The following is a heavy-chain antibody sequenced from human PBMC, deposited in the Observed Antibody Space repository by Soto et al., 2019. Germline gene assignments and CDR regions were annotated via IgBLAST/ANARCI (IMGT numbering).Heavy chain of an antibody. D-gene: IGHD1-20*01. J-gene: IGHJ4*02. CDR3: ASMGKNYNWEYYFDY. CDR2: IIPIFGTA. Sequence: SVKVSCKASGVTFSSYAISWVRQAPGQGLEWMGGIIPIFGTANYAQKFQGRVTITADESTSTAYMELSSLRSEDTAVYYCASMGKNYNWEYYFDYWGQGTLVTVSS. CDR1: GVTFSSYA. V-gene: IGHV1-69*13.